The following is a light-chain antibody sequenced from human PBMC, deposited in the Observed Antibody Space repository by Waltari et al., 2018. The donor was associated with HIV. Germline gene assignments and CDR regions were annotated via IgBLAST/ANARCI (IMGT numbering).Light chain of an antibody. J-gene: IGLJ3*02. CDR3: ATWDDALSGPV. V-gene: IGLV1-44*01. CDR1: ISNIGSNT. CDR2: SNN. Sequence: QSVLTQPPSASGTPGQRVILSCSGNISNIGSNTVNWYQQFSGAAPTLLIYSNNQRPSAVPDRFSGSKSGSAASLAISGLKSEDEADYHCATWDDALSGPVFGAGTKLTV.